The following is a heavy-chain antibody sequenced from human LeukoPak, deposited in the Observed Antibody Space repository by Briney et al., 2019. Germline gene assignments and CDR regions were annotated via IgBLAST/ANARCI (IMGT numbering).Heavy chain of an antibody. CDR2: IYTSGST. J-gene: IGHJ3*02. CDR3: ARGGYYDSSGPTLDI. CDR1: GGSISSYY. D-gene: IGHD3-22*01. Sequence: ETLSLTCTVSGGSISSYYWSWIRQPAGKGLEWIGRIYTSGSTNYNPSLKSRVTMSVDTSKNQFSLKLSSVTAADTAVYYCARGGYYDSSGPTLDIWGQGTMVTVSS. V-gene: IGHV4-4*07.